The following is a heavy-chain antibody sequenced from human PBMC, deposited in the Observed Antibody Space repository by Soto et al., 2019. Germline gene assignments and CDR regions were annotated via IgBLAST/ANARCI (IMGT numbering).Heavy chain of an antibody. J-gene: IGHJ6*02. V-gene: IGHV4-34*01. CDR2: INHSGST. Sequence: KPSETLSLTCAVYGGSFSGYYWSWIRQPPGKGLEWIGEINHSGSTNYNPSLKSRVTISVDTSKNQFSLKLSFVTAADTAVYYCARGNYNYYYYYGMDVWGQGTTVTVSS. CDR1: GGSFSGYY. CDR3: ARGNYNYYYYYGMDV. D-gene: IGHD1-7*01.